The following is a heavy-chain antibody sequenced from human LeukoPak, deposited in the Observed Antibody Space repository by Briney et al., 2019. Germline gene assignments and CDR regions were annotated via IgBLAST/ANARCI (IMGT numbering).Heavy chain of an antibody. J-gene: IGHJ4*02. CDR2: INTNTGNP. D-gene: IGHD1-26*01. CDR3: ARGASGSYYGRFDY. CDR1: GYTFTGYY. V-gene: IGHV7-4-1*02. Sequence: ASVKVSCKASGYTFTGYYMHWVRQAPGQGLEWLGWINTNTGNPTYAQGFTGRFVFSLDTSNRTAYLQIRGLKSEDTAVYYCARGASGSYYGRFDYWGQGTLVTVSS.